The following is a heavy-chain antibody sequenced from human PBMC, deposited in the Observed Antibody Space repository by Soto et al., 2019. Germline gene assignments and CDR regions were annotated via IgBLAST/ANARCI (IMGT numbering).Heavy chain of an antibody. D-gene: IGHD6-6*01. CDR3: ARDSSSAPLSYYGMDV. V-gene: IGHV3-30-3*01. Sequence: QVQLVESGGGVVQPGRSLRLSCAASGFTFSSYAMHWVRQAPGKGLEWVAVISYDGSNKYYADSVKGRFTISRDNSKNRLYLQMNSLRAEDTAVYYCARDSSSAPLSYYGMDVWGQGTTVTVSS. CDR1: GFTFSSYA. CDR2: ISYDGSNK. J-gene: IGHJ6*02.